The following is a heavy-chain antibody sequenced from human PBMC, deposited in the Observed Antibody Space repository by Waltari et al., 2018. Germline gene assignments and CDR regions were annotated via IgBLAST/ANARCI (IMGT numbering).Heavy chain of an antibody. V-gene: IGHV3-30*04. CDR1: GMMFTSFA. D-gene: IGHD3-16*01. J-gene: IGHJ5*02. Sequence: QVQVVESGGGVVQPGTSLRLSCAASGMMFTSFAFHWVRQAPGKGVGGLGAYSKIEVVQNDAEAVKGQLTISRENAKNKVQLHMNRRGIDDTAVYHCARDRGGFVNTWGTGNWFAPWGRGTLVTVSS. CDR2: YSKIEVVQ. CDR3: ARDRGGFVNTWGTGNWFAP.